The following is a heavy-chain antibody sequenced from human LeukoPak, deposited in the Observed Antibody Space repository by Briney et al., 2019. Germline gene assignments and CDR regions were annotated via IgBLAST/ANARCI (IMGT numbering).Heavy chain of an antibody. V-gene: IGHV3-53*01. CDR3: AKFGRSSIVVVTASIKRRGHYWYFDL. D-gene: IGHD2-21*02. CDR1: GFTVSSNS. CDR2: IYSGGNT. J-gene: IGHJ2*01. Sequence: GGSLRLSCTVSGFTVSSNSWSWVRQAPGKGLEWVSFIYSGGNTHYSDSVKGGFTISRDNSKHTLYLQMSSLRDEDTAVYYCAKFGRSSIVVVTASIKRRGHYWYFDLWGRGTLVTVSS.